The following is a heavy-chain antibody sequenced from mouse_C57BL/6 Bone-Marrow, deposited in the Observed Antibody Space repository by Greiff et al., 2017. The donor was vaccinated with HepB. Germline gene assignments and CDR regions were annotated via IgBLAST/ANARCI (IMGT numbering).Heavy chain of an antibody. D-gene: IGHD2-3*01. J-gene: IGHJ1*03. CDR2: IHPNSGST. CDR3: FYDGYYSWYFDV. CDR1: GYTFTSYW. Sequence: QVQLQQPGAELVKPGASVKLSCKASGYTFTSYWMHWVKQRPGQGLEWIGMIHPNSGSTNYNEKFKSKATLTVDKSSSTAYMHLSSLTSEDSAVYYCFYDGYYSWYFDVWGTGTTVTVSS. V-gene: IGHV1-64*01.